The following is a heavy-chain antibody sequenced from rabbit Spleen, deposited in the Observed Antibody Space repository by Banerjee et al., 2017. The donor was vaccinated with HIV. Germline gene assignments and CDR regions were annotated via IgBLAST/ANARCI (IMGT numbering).Heavy chain of an antibody. CDR1: GFDFSRYG. V-gene: IGHV1S47*01. J-gene: IGHJ4*01. CDR3: ARDLVAVIGWNFSL. CDR2: IYSAKGST. D-gene: IGHD5-1*01. Sequence: QEQLVESGGGLVQPGGSLKLACKASGFDFSRYGVSWVRQAPGKGLEWIGIIYSAKGSTDYASWVNGRFTISSDNAQSTVDLKMTSLTAADTATYLCARDLVAVIGWNFSLWGPGTLVTVS.